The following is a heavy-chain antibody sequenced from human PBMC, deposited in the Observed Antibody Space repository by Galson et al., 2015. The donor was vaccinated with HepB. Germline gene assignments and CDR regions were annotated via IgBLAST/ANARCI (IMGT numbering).Heavy chain of an antibody. CDR3: VRWGSFDS. D-gene: IGHD3-16*01. V-gene: IGHV3-48*01. CDR2: IGKTSRGI. J-gene: IGHJ4*02. CDR1: GFNFSAYN. Sequence: SLRLSCAASGFNFSAYNMNWVRQAPGEGLQWVSYIGKTSRGIYYTDSVKGRFTISRDNAKNSVTLRMNSLRVEDTAVYYCVRWGSFDSWGQGTLVIVSS.